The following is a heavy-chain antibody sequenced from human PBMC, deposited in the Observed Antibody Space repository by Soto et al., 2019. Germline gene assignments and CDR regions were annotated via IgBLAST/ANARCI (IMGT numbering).Heavy chain of an antibody. D-gene: IGHD6-19*01. CDR1: GGSINGYY. CDR2: VYFSGST. CDR3: ARQEAVPGTPFDS. V-gene: IGHV4-59*01. Sequence: QERLQESGPGLVKPSETLSLTCSVSGGSINGYYWNWIRQPPGKGLEWLGNVYFSGSTNYNPSLEARLTISVDTSKKQISLKLRSVTAADTAVYYCARQEAVPGTPFDSWGQGTLVSVSS. J-gene: IGHJ4*02.